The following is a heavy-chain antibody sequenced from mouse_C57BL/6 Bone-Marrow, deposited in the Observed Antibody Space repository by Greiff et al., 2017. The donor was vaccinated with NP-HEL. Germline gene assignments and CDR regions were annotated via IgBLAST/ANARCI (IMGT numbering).Heavy chain of an antibody. CDR2: IAPSDSET. D-gene: IGHD3-2*02. Sequence: QVQLQQPGAELVRPGSSVKLSCKASGYTFTSYWMHWVKQRTIQGLEWIGNIAPSDSETPSNQKFNDKATLTVEKSSSTAYMQLISLTSEDSAVYYCARSRQLRLRPYYAIDYWGQGTSGTVSS. J-gene: IGHJ4*01. V-gene: IGHV1-52*01. CDR1: GYTFTSYW. CDR3: ARSRQLRLRPYYAIDY.